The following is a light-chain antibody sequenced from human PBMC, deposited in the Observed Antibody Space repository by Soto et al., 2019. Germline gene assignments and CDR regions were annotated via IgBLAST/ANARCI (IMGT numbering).Light chain of an antibody. V-gene: IGKV3-15*01. Sequence: EIVMTQSPASLSLSPGERATLSCRASQSVSSKLAWYQQKPGQAPRLLIYGASTRATGIPARFSGSGSGTEFTLTISSLQSKDFAVYYCQQYTNWPPETFGQGTKVDIK. CDR2: GAS. J-gene: IGKJ1*01. CDR3: QQYTNWPPET. CDR1: QSVSSK.